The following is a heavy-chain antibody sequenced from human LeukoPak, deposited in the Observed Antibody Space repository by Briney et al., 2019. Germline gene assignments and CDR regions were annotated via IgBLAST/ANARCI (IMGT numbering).Heavy chain of an antibody. CDR3: ARDGGSGNSNWFDP. V-gene: IGHV4-4*07. J-gene: IGHJ5*02. CDR1: GGSISSYY. Sequence: SETLSLTCTVSGGSISSYYWSWIRQPPGKGLEWIGRISTSGSTTYNPSLKSRVTMSVDTSKNHFSLKLSSVTAADTAVYYCARDGGSGNSNWFDPWGQGTLVTVSS. D-gene: IGHD1-26*01. CDR2: ISTSGST.